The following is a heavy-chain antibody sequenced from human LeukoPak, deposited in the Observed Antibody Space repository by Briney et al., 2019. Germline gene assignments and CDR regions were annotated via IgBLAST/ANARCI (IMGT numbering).Heavy chain of an antibody. Sequence: SQTLSLTCAISGDSVSSNSAAWNWIRQSPSRGLGWLGRTYYRSKWYNDYAVSVKSRVSINPDTAKNQFSLQLNSVTPEDTAVYYCARGGIGYCSSTTCYFDYWGQGTLVTVSS. V-gene: IGHV6-1*01. J-gene: IGHJ4*02. D-gene: IGHD2-2*01. CDR1: GDSVSSNSAA. CDR3: ARGGIGYCSSTTCYFDY. CDR2: TYYRSKWYN.